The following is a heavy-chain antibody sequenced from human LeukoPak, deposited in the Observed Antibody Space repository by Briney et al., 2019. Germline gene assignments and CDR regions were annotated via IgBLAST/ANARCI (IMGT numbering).Heavy chain of an antibody. V-gene: IGHV3-48*02. D-gene: IGHD6-19*01. CDR3: ARDPYGYSIGLA. CDR2: IPSSSDTI. CDR1: GFIFSSYS. J-gene: IGHJ4*02. Sequence: PGGSLRVSCAASGFIFSSYSMNWVRQALGEGLEWFSFIPSSSDTIHYADSVKGRFTISRDNAKNSLFLQMNSLKDKDTAVYYCARDPYGYSIGLAWGQGTLVTVSS.